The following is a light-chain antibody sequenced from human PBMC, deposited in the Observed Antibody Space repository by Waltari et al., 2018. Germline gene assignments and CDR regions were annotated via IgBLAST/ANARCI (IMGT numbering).Light chain of an antibody. CDR2: SNA. Sequence: QSILPQPPSASGTPGQMVTIACSGITPNIGKNTVNWYKHVPGMSPKLLLFSNAERPPGGPHLFSGAQSGTSASLGISGLQSEDEADFYCATWDDNLDMLLFGGGTKLTVL. J-gene: IGLJ3*02. V-gene: IGLV1-44*01. CDR3: ATWDDNLDMLL. CDR1: TPNIGKNT.